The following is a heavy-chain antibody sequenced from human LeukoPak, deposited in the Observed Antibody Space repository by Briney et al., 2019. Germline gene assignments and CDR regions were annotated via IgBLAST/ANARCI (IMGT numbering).Heavy chain of an antibody. J-gene: IGHJ6*03. CDR2: IHYSGST. Sequence: PSETLSLTCTVSGGSFSSYYWSWIRQPPGKGLQWIGYIHYSGSTNYNPSLKSRVTISVNMSKNQFSLRLSSVTAADTAVYYCARTTEGGYTYDYFYYYYMDVWGKGTTVTISS. V-gene: IGHV4-59*01. CDR3: ARTTEGGYTYDYFYYYYMDV. CDR1: GGSFSSYY. D-gene: IGHD5-18*01.